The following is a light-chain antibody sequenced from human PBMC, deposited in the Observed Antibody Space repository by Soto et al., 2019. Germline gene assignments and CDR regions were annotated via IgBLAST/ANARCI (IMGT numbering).Light chain of an antibody. CDR1: QDINNY. CDR2: DAS. Sequence: DIQLTQSPSSLSASVGDRVTITCQASQDINNYLNWYQQKPGKAPKLLIFDASSVETGVPSRFSGSGSGTHFIFTISSLEPEDIAKYHGQQYEVPPLTFGGGTGVELK. CDR3: QQYEVPPLT. V-gene: IGKV1-33*01. J-gene: IGKJ4*01.